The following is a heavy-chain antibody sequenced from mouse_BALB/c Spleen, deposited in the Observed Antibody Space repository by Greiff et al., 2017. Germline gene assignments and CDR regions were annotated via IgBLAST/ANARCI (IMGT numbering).Heavy chain of an antibody. D-gene: IGHD2-1*01. Sequence: VQLKQSGPELVKPGASVKMSCKASGYTFTSYVMHWVKQKPGQGLEWIGYINPYNDGTKYNEKFKGKATLTSDKSSSTAYMELSSLTSEDSAVYDCARGGGNSYYAMDYWGQGTSVTVSS. V-gene: IGHV1-14*01. J-gene: IGHJ4*01. CDR1: GYTFTSYV. CDR3: ARGGGNSYYAMDY. CDR2: INPYNDGT.